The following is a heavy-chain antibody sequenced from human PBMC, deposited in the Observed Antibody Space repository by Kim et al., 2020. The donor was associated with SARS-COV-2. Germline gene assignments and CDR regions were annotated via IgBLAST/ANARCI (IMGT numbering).Heavy chain of an antibody. V-gene: IGHV4-34*01. D-gene: IGHD6-13*01. J-gene: IGHJ3*02. Sequence: SETLSLTCAVYGGSFSGYYWSWIRQPPGKGLEWIGEINHSGSTNYNPSLKSRVSISVDTSKNQFPLKLISVTAADTAGYYCARGTRGCSSSWYLRGGFDIWGRGTMVTVSS. CDR2: INHSGST. CDR3: ARGTRGCSSSWYLRGGFDI. CDR1: GGSFSGYY.